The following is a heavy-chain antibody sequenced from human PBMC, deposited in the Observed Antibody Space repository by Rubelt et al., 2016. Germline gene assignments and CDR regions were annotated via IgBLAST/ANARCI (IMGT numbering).Heavy chain of an antibody. D-gene: IGHD6-13*01. J-gene: IGHJ4*02. CDR3: AKDRVGSWFSLDY. Sequence: QVQLQQWGAGLLKPSETLSLTCAVYGGSFSGYYCTWIRQPPGKGLEWIGEIHPSGSTNYNPSLKSRVTLSADTSKNQFSLMLSAVTAADTAVYYCAKDRVGSWFSLDYWGQGTLVTVST. CDR2: IHPSGST. V-gene: IGHV4-34*01. CDR1: GGSFSGYY.